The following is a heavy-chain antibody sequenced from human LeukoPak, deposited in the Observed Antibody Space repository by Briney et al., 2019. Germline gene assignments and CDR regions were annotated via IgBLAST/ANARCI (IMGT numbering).Heavy chain of an antibody. CDR1: GYDFSTYW. J-gene: IGHJ4*02. CDR3: ARLPAIVMVFDVYFDY. V-gene: IGHV5-51*01. D-gene: IGHD3-22*01. Sequence: GESLKISCEHFGYDFSTYWIGWVRQMPGKGLEWMGIIYPGDSDTRYSPSFQGQVTISADKSISTAYLQWSSLKASDTAMYYCARLPAIVMVFDVYFDYWGQGTLVTVSS. CDR2: IYPGDSDT.